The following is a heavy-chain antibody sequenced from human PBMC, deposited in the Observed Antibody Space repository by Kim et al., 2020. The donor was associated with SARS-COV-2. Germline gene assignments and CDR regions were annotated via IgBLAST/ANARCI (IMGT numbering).Heavy chain of an antibody. V-gene: IGHV4-34*01. Sequence: SETLSLTCAVYGGSFSGYYWSWIRQPPGKGLEWIGEINHSGSTNYNPSLKSRVTISVDTSKNQFSLKLSSVTAAGTAVYYCARGFGYSYGYWSYWGQGTLVTVSS. J-gene: IGHJ4*02. CDR2: INHSGST. CDR3: ARGFGYSYGYWSY. D-gene: IGHD5-18*01. CDR1: GGSFSGYY.